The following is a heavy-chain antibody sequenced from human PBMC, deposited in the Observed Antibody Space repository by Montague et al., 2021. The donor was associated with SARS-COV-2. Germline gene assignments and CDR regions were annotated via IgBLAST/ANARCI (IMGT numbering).Heavy chain of an antibody. V-gene: IGHV2-70*01. J-gene: IGHJ6*02. CDR1: GFLLSTSRMC. CDR3: ARIRVARGVIWVDCMDG. Sequence: PALVIPTQILTLTCTFSGFLLSTSRMCVSWIRQPPGKALEWLALIDWDDDKYYSTSLKTRLTISKDTSKNQVVLTMTNMDPVDTATYYCARIRVARGVIWVDCMDGWSQGSTVTV. D-gene: IGHD3-10*01. CDR2: IDWDDDK.